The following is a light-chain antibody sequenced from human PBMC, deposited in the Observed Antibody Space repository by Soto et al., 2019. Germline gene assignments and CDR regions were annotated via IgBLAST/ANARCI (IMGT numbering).Light chain of an antibody. J-gene: IGLJ2*01. V-gene: IGLV2-14*01. Sequence: QLVLTQPASVSASPGQSITISCTGTSSDVGGYNYVSWYQQHPGKAPNLIIYEVNNRPSGVSNRFSGSKSGNTASLTISGLQAEDEADYYCSSYTSSSTRVFGGGTKLTVL. CDR1: SSDVGGYNY. CDR3: SSYTSSSTRV. CDR2: EVN.